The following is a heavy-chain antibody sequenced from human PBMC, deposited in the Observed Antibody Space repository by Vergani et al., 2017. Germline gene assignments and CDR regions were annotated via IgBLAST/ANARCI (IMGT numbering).Heavy chain of an antibody. D-gene: IGHD2-15*01. CDR3: AXGRVVAATEEPYWYFDL. Sequence: EVQLVESGGGLVQPGGSLRPSCAASGFTFSSYEMNWVRQAPGKGLEWVSYISSSGSTIYYADSVKGRFTISRDNAKNSLYLQMNSLRAEDTAVYYCAXGRVVAATEEPYWYFDLWGRGTLVTVSS. CDR1: GFTFSSYE. CDR2: ISSSGSTI. J-gene: IGHJ2*01. V-gene: IGHV3-48*03.